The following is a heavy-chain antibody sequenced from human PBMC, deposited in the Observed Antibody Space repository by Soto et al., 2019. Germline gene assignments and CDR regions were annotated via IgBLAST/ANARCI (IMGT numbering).Heavy chain of an antibody. CDR2: FYYSGST. CDR3: VRDLWGYCGTDCFPLDV. D-gene: IGHD2-21*02. J-gene: IGHJ6*02. V-gene: IGHV4-39*07. CDR1: AGTISSGTNF. Sequence: TVSAGTISSGTNFGGWIRQPPGKGLDWMWSFYYSGSTYYNPSLKSRVTISVDTSKSQFSLRLNSVTAADTAVYYCVRDLWGYCGTDCFPLDVWGQGTSV.